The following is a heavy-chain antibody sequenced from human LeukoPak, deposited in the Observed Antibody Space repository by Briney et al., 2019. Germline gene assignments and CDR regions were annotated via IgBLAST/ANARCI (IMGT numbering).Heavy chain of an antibody. Sequence: SETLSLTCTVSGGSISRSSYYRGWIRQPPGKGLEWIGSIYYSGSTYYNPSLKSRVTISVDTSKNQFSLKVTSVTAADTAMYYCARHEVSTVTKGGYYFNYWGQGSLVTVSS. CDR3: ARHEVSTVTKGGYYFNY. D-gene: IGHD4-17*01. CDR2: IYYSGST. J-gene: IGHJ4*02. CDR1: GGSISRSSYY. V-gene: IGHV4-39*01.